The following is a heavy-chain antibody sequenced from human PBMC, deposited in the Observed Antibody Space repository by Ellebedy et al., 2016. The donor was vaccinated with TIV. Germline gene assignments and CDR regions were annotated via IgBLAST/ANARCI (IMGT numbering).Heavy chain of an antibody. V-gene: IGHV3-23*01. CDR2: ISGSGGST. Sequence: GESLKISXAASGFTFSSYAMSWVRQAPGKGLEWVSAISGSGGSTYYADSVKGRFTISRDNSKNTLYLQMNSLRAEDTAVYYCAKMVRDAYGDYLYYFDYWGQGTLVTVSS. J-gene: IGHJ4*02. D-gene: IGHD4-17*01. CDR3: AKMVRDAYGDYLYYFDY. CDR1: GFTFSSYA.